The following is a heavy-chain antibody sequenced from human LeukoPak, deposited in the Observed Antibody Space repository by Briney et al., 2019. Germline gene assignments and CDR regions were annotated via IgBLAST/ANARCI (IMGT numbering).Heavy chain of an antibody. CDR3: ARDFIARGNIGNDMDV. D-gene: IGHD2/OR15-2a*01. CDR2: ISHSGSTI. V-gene: IGHV3-11*01. J-gene: IGHJ6*03. Sequence: GGSLRLSCAASGFTFSDYYLSWLRQAQGKGLEWVSYISHSGSTIYYADSVKGRFSFSRDNAKNSMYLQMNSMRAEDTAVYYCARDFIARGNIGNDMDVWGKGTTVTVSS. CDR1: GFTFSDYY.